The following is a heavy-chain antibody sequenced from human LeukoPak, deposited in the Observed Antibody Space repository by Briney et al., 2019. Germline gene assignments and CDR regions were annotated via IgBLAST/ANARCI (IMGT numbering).Heavy chain of an antibody. CDR3: ARERGIAAAAAFDY. J-gene: IGHJ4*02. V-gene: IGHV3-33*01. Sequence: GGSVRLSCAASGFTFSSYGMHWVRQAPGKGLECVAVIWYDGSNKYYADSVKGRFTISRDNSKNTLYLQMNSLRAEDTAVYYCARERGIAAAAAFDYWGQGTLVTVSS. CDR2: IWYDGSNK. D-gene: IGHD6-13*01. CDR1: GFTFSSYG.